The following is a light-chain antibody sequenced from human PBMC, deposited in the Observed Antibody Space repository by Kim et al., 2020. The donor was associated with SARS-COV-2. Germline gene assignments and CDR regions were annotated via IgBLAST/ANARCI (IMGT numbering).Light chain of an antibody. J-gene: IGLJ1*01. Sequence: QSVLTQPPSASGTPGQRVTISCSGSSSNIGRNSVNWYQQLPGTAPKHLIYSSSKRPSGVPDRFSASKSGTSASLAISGLQSEDEADYYCAAWDSLSSSYVFGSGTKVTVL. V-gene: IGLV1-44*01. CDR2: SSS. CDR3: AAWDSLSSSYV. CDR1: SSNIGRNS.